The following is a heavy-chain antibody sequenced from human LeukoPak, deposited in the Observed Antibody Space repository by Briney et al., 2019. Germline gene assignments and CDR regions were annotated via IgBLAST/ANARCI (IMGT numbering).Heavy chain of an antibody. V-gene: IGHV5-51*01. D-gene: IGHD6-19*01. CDR1: GYSFTSYW. Sequence: GESLKISCKGSGYSFTSYWIGWVRQMPGKGLEWMGIIYPGDSDTRYSSSFQGQVTISADKSISTAYLQWSSLKASDTAMYYCARHRAPGYSSGLYEAFDIWGQGTMVTVSS. CDR3: ARHRAPGYSSGLYEAFDI. CDR2: IYPGDSDT. J-gene: IGHJ3*02.